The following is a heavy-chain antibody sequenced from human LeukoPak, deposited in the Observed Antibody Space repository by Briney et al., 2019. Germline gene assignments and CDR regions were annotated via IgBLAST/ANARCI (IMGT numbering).Heavy chain of an antibody. V-gene: IGHV4-34*01. Sequence: PSETLSLTCAVYGGSFSSYYWSWIRQPPGKGLEWIGEINHSGSTNYNPSLKSRVTISVDTSKNQFSLKLSSVTAADTAAYYCARGGRYCSSTSCYRGWFDPWGQGTLVTVSS. D-gene: IGHD2-2*01. J-gene: IGHJ5*02. CDR3: ARGGRYCSSTSCYRGWFDP. CDR2: INHSGST. CDR1: GGSFSSYY.